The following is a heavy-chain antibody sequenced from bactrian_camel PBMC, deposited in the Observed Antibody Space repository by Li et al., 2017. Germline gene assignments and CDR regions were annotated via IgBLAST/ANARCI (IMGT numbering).Heavy chain of an antibody. J-gene: IGHJ4*01. D-gene: IGHD7*01. V-gene: IGHV3S25*01. CDR2: IYHGGGAT. CDR1: EFTYSRTW. Sequence: VQLVESGGGSVSAGGSLRLSCTASEFTYSRTWLGWFRQGPGKEREGVAAIYHGGGATAYADSVKGHFTISQDGAENTVSLQMNDLKPEDTATYYCAAERACPNPRRTRVGGVALYTYTGQGTQVTVS.